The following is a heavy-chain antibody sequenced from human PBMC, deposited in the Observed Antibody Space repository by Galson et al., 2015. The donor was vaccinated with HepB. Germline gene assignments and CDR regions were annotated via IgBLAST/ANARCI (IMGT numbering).Heavy chain of an antibody. Sequence: SLRLSCAVSGLTFSDYYMSWIRQAPGGGLECVSYISTTGDTNYVDSVKGRFTISRDNSKNTLYLQMSSLRAEDTAVYYCAKDQYNWNSNYFDYWGQGTLVTVSS. V-gene: IGHV3-11*05. D-gene: IGHD1-7*01. CDR2: ISTTGDT. J-gene: IGHJ4*02. CDR1: GLTFSDYY. CDR3: AKDQYNWNSNYFDY.